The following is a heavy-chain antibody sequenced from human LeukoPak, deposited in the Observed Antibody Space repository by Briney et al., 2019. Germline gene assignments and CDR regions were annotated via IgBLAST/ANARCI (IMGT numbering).Heavy chain of an antibody. CDR2: ISAHNGNT. CDR3: ARDKGTVATYYYYYMDV. J-gene: IGHJ6*03. Sequence: GASVKVSCKASGYTFNSYGISWVRQAPGQGLEWMGWISAHNGNTNYEEKVQGRVTMTTDTSTSTAYMELRSLRSDDTAVYYCARDKGTVATYYYYYMDVWGQGTLVTVSS. V-gene: IGHV1-18*01. CDR1: GYTFNSYG. D-gene: IGHD6-19*01.